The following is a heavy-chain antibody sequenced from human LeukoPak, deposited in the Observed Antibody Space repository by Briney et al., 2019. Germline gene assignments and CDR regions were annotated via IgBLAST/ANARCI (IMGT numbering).Heavy chain of an antibody. CDR1: GGSISSSSYY. Sequence: SETLSLTCTVSGGSISSSSYYWGWIRQPPGKGLEWIGSIYYSGSTYYNPSLKSRVTISIDTSKNQFSLKLTSVTAADTAVYYCARDLDPQNSYGGGWFDPWGQGILVTVSS. CDR2: IYYSGST. J-gene: IGHJ5*02. D-gene: IGHD4-23*01. CDR3: ARDLDPQNSYGGGWFDP. V-gene: IGHV4-39*07.